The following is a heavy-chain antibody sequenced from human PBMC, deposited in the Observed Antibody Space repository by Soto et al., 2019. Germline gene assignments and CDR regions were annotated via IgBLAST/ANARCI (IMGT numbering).Heavy chain of an antibody. CDR3: APHVSCSGGSCQYDAFAS. CDR2: ITADGGP. J-gene: IGHJ3*02. CDR1: GFTVSSHA. Sequence: EVQVLESGGGWVQPGGSLRLSCEGSGFTVSSHAMTWIPQAPGKGPEWVSTITADGGPYYADSVKGRCGMSRDTSESTLYLQMNSRGAEDTAAYYCAPHVSCSGGSCQYDAFASRGQGTMVTVSS. D-gene: IGHD2-15*01. V-gene: IGHV3-23*01.